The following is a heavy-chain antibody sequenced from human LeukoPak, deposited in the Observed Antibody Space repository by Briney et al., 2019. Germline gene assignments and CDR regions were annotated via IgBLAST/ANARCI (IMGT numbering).Heavy chain of an antibody. V-gene: IGHV3-23*01. CDR1: GFTFNIYT. CDR3: ARDIVVVVAATAILDY. D-gene: IGHD2-15*01. Sequence: GESLRLSCAASGFTFNIYTMYWVRQAPGKGLEWVSGIRHSDGSTYYADSVKGRFTISRDSSKNTLYLQMNSLRAEDTAVYYCARDIVVVVAATAILDYWGQGTLVTVSS. CDR2: IRHSDGST. J-gene: IGHJ4*02.